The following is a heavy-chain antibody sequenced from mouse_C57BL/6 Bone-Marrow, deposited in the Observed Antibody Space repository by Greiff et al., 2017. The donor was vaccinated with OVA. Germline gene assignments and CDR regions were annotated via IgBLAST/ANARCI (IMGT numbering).Heavy chain of an antibody. CDR1: GFTFSSYG. V-gene: IGHV5-6*01. CDR3: ARGWWAY. J-gene: IGHJ3*01. CDR2: ISSGGSYT. Sequence: EVQLMESGGDLVKPGGSLKLSCAASGFTFSSYGMSWVRQTPDKRLEWVATISSGGSYTYYPDSVKGRFTISRDNAKNTLYLQMSSLKSEDTAMYYCARGWWAYWGQGTLVTVSA.